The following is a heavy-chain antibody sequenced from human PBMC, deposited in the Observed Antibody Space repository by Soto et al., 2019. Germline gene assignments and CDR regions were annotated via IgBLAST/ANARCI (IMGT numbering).Heavy chain of an antibody. J-gene: IGHJ6*03. CDR1: GGSISSSSSY. CDR2: IYYSGST. D-gene: IGHD6-6*01. Sequence: SETLSLTCTVSGGSISSSSSYWGWIRQPPGKGLEWIGSIYYSGSTYYSPSLKSRVTISVDTSKNQFSLKLSSVTAADTAVYYCARIRKQLVFHYYYYMDVWGKGTTVTVSS. V-gene: IGHV4-39*01. CDR3: ARIRKQLVFHYYYYMDV.